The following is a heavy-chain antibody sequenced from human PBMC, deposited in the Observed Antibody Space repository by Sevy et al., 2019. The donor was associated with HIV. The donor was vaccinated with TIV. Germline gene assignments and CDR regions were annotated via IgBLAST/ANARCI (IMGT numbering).Heavy chain of an antibody. D-gene: IGHD3-3*01. CDR3: ARDLLLEWSPDY. CDR1: GFTFSSYW. V-gene: IGHV3-7*01. Sequence: GGSLRLSCAASGFTFSSYWMSWVRQAPGKGLEWVANIKQDGSEKYYGDSVKGRFTISRDNAKNSLYLQMNSLRGEDTAVYYCARDLLLEWSPDYWGQGTLVTVSS. J-gene: IGHJ4*02. CDR2: IKQDGSEK.